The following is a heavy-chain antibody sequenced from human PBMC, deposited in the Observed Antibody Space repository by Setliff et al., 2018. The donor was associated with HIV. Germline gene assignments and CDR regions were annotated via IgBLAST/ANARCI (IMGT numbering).Heavy chain of an antibody. CDR2: ISWNGDST. J-gene: IGHJ6*03. D-gene: IGHD1-7*01. Sequence: PGGSLRLSCAASGFTLHEYTMTWVRQAPGKGLEWICGISWNGDSTNYADSVKGRFTISRDNAKNSLFLEMTNLRAEDTAFYYCTKNTPSIINYPYYYYMDVWGKGTTVTVSS. CDR3: TKNTPSIINYPYYYYMDV. V-gene: IGHV3-20*04. CDR1: GFTLHEYT.